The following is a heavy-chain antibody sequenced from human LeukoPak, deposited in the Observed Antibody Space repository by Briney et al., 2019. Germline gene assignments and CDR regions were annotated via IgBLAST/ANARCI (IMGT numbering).Heavy chain of an antibody. Sequence: GGSLRLSCAASGFTFSSYAMSWVRQAPGKGLERVSAISGSGGSTSYADSVKGRFTISRDNAKNSLYLQMNSLRAEDTAVYYCARGKYSSGWFDYWGQGTLVTVSS. V-gene: IGHV3-23*01. CDR3: ARGKYSSGWFDY. D-gene: IGHD6-19*01. J-gene: IGHJ4*02. CDR2: ISGSGGST. CDR1: GFTFSSYA.